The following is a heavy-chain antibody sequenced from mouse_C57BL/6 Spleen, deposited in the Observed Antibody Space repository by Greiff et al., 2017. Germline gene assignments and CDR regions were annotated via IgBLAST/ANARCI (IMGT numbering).Heavy chain of an antibody. J-gene: IGHJ2*01. V-gene: IGHV1-52*01. CDR3: ARWRNDYDGYYFDY. Sequence: QVQLQQPGAELVRPGSSVKLSCKASGYTFTSYWMHWVKQRPIQGLEWIGNIDPSDSETHYNQKFKDKATLTVDKSSSTAYMQLSSLTSEDSAVYYCARWRNDYDGYYFDYWGQGTTLTVSS. D-gene: IGHD2-4*01. CDR2: IDPSDSET. CDR1: GYTFTSYW.